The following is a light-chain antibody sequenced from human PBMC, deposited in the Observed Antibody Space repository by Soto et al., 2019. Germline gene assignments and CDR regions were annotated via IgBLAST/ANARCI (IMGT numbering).Light chain of an antibody. Sequence: DIQLTQSPYFLSASVGDRVTITCRASQGIGSYLAWYQQKPGKAPKLLISGASTLQSGVPSRFSGSGSGTEFTLTISSLQTEDFATYSCQHLHSWGVTFCGGTKVEIK. CDR2: GAS. CDR3: QHLHSWGVT. V-gene: IGKV1-9*01. CDR1: QGIGSY. J-gene: IGKJ4*01.